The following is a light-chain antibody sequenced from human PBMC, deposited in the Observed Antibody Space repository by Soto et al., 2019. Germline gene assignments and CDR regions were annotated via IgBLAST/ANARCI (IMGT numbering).Light chain of an antibody. V-gene: IGLV2-14*03. Sequence: QSALAQPASVSGSPGQSITISCTGTHNDVVHENFVSWYQQHPDKVPKLIIYDVTRRASGISSRFSASKSGNTAYLAISGLQADDESVYYSCSYRSDTPPFYVFGTGT. CDR1: HNDVVHENF. J-gene: IGLJ1*01. CDR2: DVT. CDR3: CSYRSDTPPFYV.